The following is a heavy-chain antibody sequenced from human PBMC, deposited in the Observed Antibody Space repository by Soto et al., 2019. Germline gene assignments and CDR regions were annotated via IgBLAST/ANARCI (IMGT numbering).Heavy chain of an antibody. CDR2: INPNSGGT. CDR1: GYTFTGYY. J-gene: IGHJ4*02. CDR3: ARGDFIGGSGGSCYAY. Sequence: GASVKVSCKASGYTFTGYYMHWVRQAPGQGLEWMGWINPNSGGTNYAQKFQGWVTMTRDTSISTAYMELSRLRSDDTAVYYCARGDFIGGSGGSCYAYWGQGTLVTVSS. V-gene: IGHV1-2*04. D-gene: IGHD2-15*01.